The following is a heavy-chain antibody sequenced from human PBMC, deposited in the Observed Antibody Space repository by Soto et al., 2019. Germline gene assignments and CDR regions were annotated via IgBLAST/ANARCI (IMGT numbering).Heavy chain of an antibody. CDR1: GFTFITYD. V-gene: IGHV3-21*01. CDR2: ISSRSDYI. CDR3: VRFTGAPTRQHFDC. J-gene: IGHJ4*02. D-gene: IGHD1-26*01. Sequence: PGGSLRLSCTSSGFTFITYDMTWVRQATGRGLEWVSAISSRSDYIYYTHSVRGRFTISRDNAQNSLFLQMDRLRAEDTALYHCVRFTGAPTRQHFDCWGQGTLVTVSS.